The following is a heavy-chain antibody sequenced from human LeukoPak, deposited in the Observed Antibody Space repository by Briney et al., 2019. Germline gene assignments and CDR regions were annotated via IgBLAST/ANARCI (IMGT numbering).Heavy chain of an antibody. CDR3: ARANYDSSGTIDY. CDR2: ISSSGSTI. CDR1: GFTFSDYY. V-gene: IGHV3-11*04. D-gene: IGHD3-22*01. Sequence: GGSLRLSCAASGFTFSDYYTSWIRQAPGKGLEWVSYISSSGSTIYYADSVKGRFTISRDNAKNSLYLQMNSLRAEDTAVYYCARANYDSSGTIDYWGQGTLVTVSS. J-gene: IGHJ4*02.